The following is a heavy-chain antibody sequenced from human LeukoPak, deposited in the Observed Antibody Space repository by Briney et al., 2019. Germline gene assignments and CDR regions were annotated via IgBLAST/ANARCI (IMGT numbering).Heavy chain of an antibody. Sequence: GRSLRLSCAASGFTFSSYAMHWVRQAPGKGLEWVAVISYDGSNKYYADSVKGRSTISRDNSKNTLYLQMNSLRAEDTAVYYCARVSQDPIWGQGTLVTVSS. CDR2: ISYDGSNK. CDR3: ARVSQDPI. V-gene: IGHV3-30*04. CDR1: GFTFSSYA. J-gene: IGHJ4*02.